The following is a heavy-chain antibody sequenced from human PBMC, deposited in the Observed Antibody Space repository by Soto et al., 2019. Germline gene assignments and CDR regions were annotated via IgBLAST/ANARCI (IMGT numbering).Heavy chain of an antibody. D-gene: IGHD3-9*01. Sequence: HPGGSLRLSCAASGFTFDDYAMFRVRQAPGKGLEWVSGIGWSSANIAYADSVKGQFTISRDNAKNSLYLQMNSLRAEDTALYYCAKGTGYYPLGGPHSWGQGTLVTVSS. CDR3: AKGTGYYPLGGPHS. CDR2: IGWSSANI. J-gene: IGHJ4*02. CDR1: GFTFDDYA. V-gene: IGHV3-9*01.